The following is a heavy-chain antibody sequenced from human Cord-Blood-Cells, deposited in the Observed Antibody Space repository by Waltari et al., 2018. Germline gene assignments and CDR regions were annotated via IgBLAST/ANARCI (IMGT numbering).Heavy chain of an antibody. D-gene: IGHD7-27*01. CDR2: IYYSGST. Sequence: QVQLQESGPGLVKPSQTLSLTCTVSGGSISSGGYSWSWIRQHPGKGLEWIGYIYYSGSTYYNPSLKSRVTISVDTSKNQFSLKLSSVTAADTAVYYCARIGNWGHYYYYGMDVWGQGTTVTVSS. CDR1: GGSISSGGYS. J-gene: IGHJ6*02. CDR3: ARIGNWGHYYYYGMDV. V-gene: IGHV4-31*03.